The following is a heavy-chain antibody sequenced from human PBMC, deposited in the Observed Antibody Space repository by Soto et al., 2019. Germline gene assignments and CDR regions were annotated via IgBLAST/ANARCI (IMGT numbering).Heavy chain of an antibody. V-gene: IGHV3-15*01. CDR3: TTDTRGRVLRFLEWLTYYFDY. J-gene: IGHJ4*02. CDR2: IKSKTDGGTT. Sequence: GGSLRLSCAASGFTFSNAWMSWVRQAPGKGLEWVGRIKSKTDGGTTDYAAPVKGRFTISRDDSKNTLYLQMNRLKTGDTAVYYCTTDTRGRVLRFLEWLTYYFDYWGQGTLVTVSS. CDR1: GFTFSNAW. D-gene: IGHD3-3*01.